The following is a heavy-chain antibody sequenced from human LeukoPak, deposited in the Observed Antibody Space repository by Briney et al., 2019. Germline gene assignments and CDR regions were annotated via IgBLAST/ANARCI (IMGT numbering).Heavy chain of an antibody. D-gene: IGHD3-22*01. CDR2: IYPGDSDT. V-gene: IGHV5-51*01. CDR3: ARHAFRYYYDSSGTAEYGY. Sequence: GESLKISCKGSGYNFTSYWIGWVRQMPGKGLEWMGIIYPGDSDTRYSPSFQGQVTISADKSISTAYLQWSSLKASDTAMYYCARHAFRYYYDSSGTAEYGYWGQGTLVTVSS. CDR1: GYNFTSYW. J-gene: IGHJ4*02.